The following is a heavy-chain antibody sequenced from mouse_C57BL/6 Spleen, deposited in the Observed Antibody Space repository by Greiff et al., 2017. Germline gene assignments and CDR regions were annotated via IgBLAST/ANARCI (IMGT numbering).Heavy chain of an antibody. V-gene: IGHV5-16*01. J-gene: IGHJ1*03. CDR3: ARDPDYGSSCNWYFDV. D-gene: IGHD1-1*01. CDR1: GFTFSDYY. CDR2: INYDGSST. Sequence: EVKVVESEGGLVQPGSSMKLSCTASGFTFSDYYMAWVRQVPEKGLEWVANINYDGSSTYYLDSLKSRFIISRDNAKNILYLQMSSLKSEDTATXYCARDPDYGSSCNWYFDVWGTGTPVTVSS.